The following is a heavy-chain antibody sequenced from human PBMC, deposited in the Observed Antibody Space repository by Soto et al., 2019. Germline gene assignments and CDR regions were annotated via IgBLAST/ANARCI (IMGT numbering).Heavy chain of an antibody. CDR2: IYYSGST. J-gene: IGHJ4*02. V-gene: IGHV4-39*01. Sequence: SETLSLTCTVSGGSISSSSYYWGWIRQPPGKGLEWIGSIYYSGSTYYNPSLKSRVTISVDTSKNQFSLKLSSVTAADTAVYYCARHINPYDFWSGALFDYWGQGTLVTVSS. CDR1: GGSISSSSYY. D-gene: IGHD3-3*01. CDR3: ARHINPYDFWSGALFDY.